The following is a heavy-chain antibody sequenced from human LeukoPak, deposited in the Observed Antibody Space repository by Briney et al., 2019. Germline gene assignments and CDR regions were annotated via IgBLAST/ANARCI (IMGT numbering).Heavy chain of an antibody. V-gene: IGHV4-59*11. Sequence: SETLSLTCAVSGDSFSSHYWTWIRQSPGTGLEWIGYISHIGRTNYNPSLKSRVTISIDTSKNQFSLKLRSVTAADTAVYYYARDLVTVTKGFDIWGQGTMVSVSS. CDR2: ISHIGRT. CDR1: GDSFSSHY. J-gene: IGHJ3*02. D-gene: IGHD4-17*01. CDR3: ARDLVTVTKGFDI.